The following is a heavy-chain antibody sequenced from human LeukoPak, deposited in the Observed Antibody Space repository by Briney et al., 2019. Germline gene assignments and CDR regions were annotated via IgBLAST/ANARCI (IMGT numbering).Heavy chain of an antibody. CDR2: INSGGTT. D-gene: IGHD1-1*01. Sequence: GGSLRLSCVASGCNVSSTYMNWVRQAPGKGLEWVSLINSGGTTYYPDSVKGRFTIARDNSKNTLFLQMNSLRDEDTAVYYCVSSQPGRLFDYWGQGTLVTVSS. CDR1: GCNVSSTY. J-gene: IGHJ4*02. V-gene: IGHV3-66*01. CDR3: VSSQPGRLFDY.